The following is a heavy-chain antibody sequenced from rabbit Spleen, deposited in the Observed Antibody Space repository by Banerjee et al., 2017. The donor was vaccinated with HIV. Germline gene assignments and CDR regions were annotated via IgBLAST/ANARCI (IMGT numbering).Heavy chain of an antibody. Sequence: QSLEESGGDLVKPGASLTLTCTASGFDFSSSYYMCWVRQAPGKGLEWIACIYVSSGSTYYASWAKGRFTISKTSSTTVTLQMTSLTAADTAIYFCARGLSGYGSAIARLHLWGPGTLVTVS. V-gene: IGHV1S40*01. CDR1: GFDFSSSYY. CDR3: ARGLSGYGSAIARLHL. D-gene: IGHD1-1*01. CDR2: IYVSSGST. J-gene: IGHJ3*01.